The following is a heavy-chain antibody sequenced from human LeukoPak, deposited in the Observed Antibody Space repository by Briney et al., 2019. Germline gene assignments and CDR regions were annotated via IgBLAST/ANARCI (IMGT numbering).Heavy chain of an antibody. CDR3: AYSSSLNWFDP. V-gene: IGHV4-30-4*01. J-gene: IGHJ5*02. Sequence: SQTLSLTCTVSGGSISSGDYYWSWIRQPPGKGLEWIGYIYYSGSTYYNPSLKSRVTISVDTPKNQFSLKLSSVTAADTAVYYCAYSSSLNWFDPWGQGTLVTVSS. CDR1: GGSISSGDYY. D-gene: IGHD6-6*01. CDR2: IYYSGST.